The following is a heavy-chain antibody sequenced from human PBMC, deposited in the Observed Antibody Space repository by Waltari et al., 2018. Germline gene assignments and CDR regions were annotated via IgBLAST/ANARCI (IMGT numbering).Heavy chain of an antibody. CDR2: IYYSGST. CDR3: ARSWGTVTKIDY. J-gene: IGHJ4*02. V-gene: IGHV4-39*07. CDR1: GRSISSSSYY. Sequence: QLQLQESGPGLVKPSETLPLTCTVSGRSISSSSYYWGWIRQPPGKGLEWIGSIYYSGSTYYNPSLKSRVTISVDTSKNQFSLKLSSVTAADTAVYYCARSWGTVTKIDYWGQGTLVTVSS. D-gene: IGHD4-17*01.